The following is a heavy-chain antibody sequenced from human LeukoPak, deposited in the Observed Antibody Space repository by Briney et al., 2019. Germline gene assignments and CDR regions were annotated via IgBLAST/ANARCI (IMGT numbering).Heavy chain of an antibody. J-gene: IGHJ4*02. V-gene: IGHV1-69*01. D-gene: IGHD1-7*01. CDR1: GGTFSSYA. Sequence: SVKVSCKASGGTFSSYAISWVRQAPGQGLEWMGGIIPIFGTANYAQKFQGRVTITADESTSTAYKELSSLRSEDTAVYYCASASHNWNYLTPDFDYWGQGTLVTVSS. CDR2: IIPIFGTA. CDR3: ASASHNWNYLTPDFDY.